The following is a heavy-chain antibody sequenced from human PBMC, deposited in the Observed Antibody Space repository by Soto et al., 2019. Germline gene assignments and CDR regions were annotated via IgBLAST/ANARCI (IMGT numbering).Heavy chain of an antibody. CDR2: IIPVLGVT. CDR1: GSTFSSYT. V-gene: IGHV1-69*02. J-gene: IGHJ6*02. CDR3: ARRRYCGADCYSKYYFGMDV. Sequence: QVQLVQSGAEVKKPGSSVKVSCQASGSTFSSYTVSWVRQAPGQGLEWMGRIIPVLGVTNYAPKFKGRVTSGSDKAQTTHYMALGGLRSGYTAVYYCARRRYCGADCYSKYYFGMDVWGQGTTVTVS. D-gene: IGHD2-21*02.